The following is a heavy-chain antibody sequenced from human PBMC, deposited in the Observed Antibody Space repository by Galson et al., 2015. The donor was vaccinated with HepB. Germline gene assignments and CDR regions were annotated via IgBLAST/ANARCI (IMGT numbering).Heavy chain of an antibody. D-gene: IGHD3-10*01. Sequence: SVKVSCKASGGTFSSYAISWVRQAPGQGLEWMGGIIPIFGTANYAQKFQGRVTITAGESTSTAYMELSSLRSEDTAVYYCARGVLLWDGPDYWGQGTLVTVSS. J-gene: IGHJ4*02. CDR1: GGTFSSYA. CDR2: IIPIFGTA. CDR3: ARGVLLWDGPDY. V-gene: IGHV1-69*13.